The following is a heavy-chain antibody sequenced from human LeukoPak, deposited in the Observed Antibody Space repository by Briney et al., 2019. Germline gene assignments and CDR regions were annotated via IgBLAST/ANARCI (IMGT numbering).Heavy chain of an antibody. CDR2: ISSNGGST. CDR1: GFTFSSYA. D-gene: IGHD1-26*01. Sequence: PGGSLRLSCSASGFTFSSYAMHWVRQAPGKGLEYVSTISSNGGSTYYADSVKGRLTFSRDNSKNTPYLQMSSLGAEDTAVYYCVKDRGSGTYLTPYLDCWGQGTLVTVSS. CDR3: VKDRGSGTYLTPYLDC. V-gene: IGHV3-64D*06. J-gene: IGHJ4*02.